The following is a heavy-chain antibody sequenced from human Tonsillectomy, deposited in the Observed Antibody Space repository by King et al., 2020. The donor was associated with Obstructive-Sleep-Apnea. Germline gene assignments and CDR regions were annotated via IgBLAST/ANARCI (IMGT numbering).Heavy chain of an antibody. D-gene: IGHD3-3*01. CDR2: INHSGST. CDR1: GGSFRGYY. Sequence: VQLQQWGAGLLKPSETLPLTCAVYGGSFRGYYWSWIRQPPGKGLEWIGAINHSGSTNSNHSLKSRVTISVDTSKNPVSLNLSSVTAAETAVYFCARAVTYYDFWSGSDTSPAVYYGMDVWGQGTTVTVSS. CDR3: ARAVTYYDFWSGSDTSPAVYYGMDV. V-gene: IGHV4-34*01. J-gene: IGHJ6*02.